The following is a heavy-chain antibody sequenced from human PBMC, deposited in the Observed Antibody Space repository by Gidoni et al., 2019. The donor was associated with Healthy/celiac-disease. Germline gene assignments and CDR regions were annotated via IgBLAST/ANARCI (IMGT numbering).Heavy chain of an antibody. Sequence: EVQLLVAGGGLVQPGGSLRLSCAASGFPLSSYAMSWVRQAPGKGLEWVSAISGSGGSTYYADSVKGRFTISRDNSKNTLYLQMNSLRAEDTAVYYCASIVVVPAAIWFDPWGQGTLVTVSS. CDR2: ISGSGGST. V-gene: IGHV3-23*01. D-gene: IGHD2-2*01. CDR1: GFPLSSYA. J-gene: IGHJ5*02. CDR3: ASIVVVPAAIWFDP.